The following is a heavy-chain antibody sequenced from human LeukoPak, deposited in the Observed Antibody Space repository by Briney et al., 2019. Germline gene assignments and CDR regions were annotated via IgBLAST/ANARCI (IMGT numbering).Heavy chain of an antibody. CDR3: ARGVVPALGRYFDY. Sequence: GGSLRLSCAASGFTVSSNYMSWVRQAPGKGLEWVSVIYSGGSTYYADSVKGRFTISRDNSKNTLYLQMNSLRAEDTAVYYCARGVVPALGRYFDYWGQGTLVTVSS. J-gene: IGHJ4*02. D-gene: IGHD2-2*01. V-gene: IGHV3-66*01. CDR2: IYSGGST. CDR1: GFTVSSNY.